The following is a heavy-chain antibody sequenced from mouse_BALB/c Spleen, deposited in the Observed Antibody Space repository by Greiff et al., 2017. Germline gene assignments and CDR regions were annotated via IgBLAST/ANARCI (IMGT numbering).Heavy chain of an antibody. CDR3: ATSIYGCNGMDY. D-gene: IGHD1-1*02. CDR2: ISSGSSTI. J-gene: IGHJ4*01. V-gene: IGHV5-17*02. CDR1: GFTFSSYG. Sequence: EVQLVESGGGLVQPGGSRKLSCAASGFTFSSYGMHWVRQAPEKGLEWVAYISSGSSTIYYADTVKGRFTISRDNPKNTLYLQMPSLRSEDTAMYYCATSIYGCNGMDYWGQGTSVTVSS.